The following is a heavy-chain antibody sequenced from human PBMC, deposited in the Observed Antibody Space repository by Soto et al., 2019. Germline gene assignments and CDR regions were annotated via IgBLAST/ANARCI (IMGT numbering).Heavy chain of an antibody. CDR1: GGSFSGYY. CDR3: ARATYRITMVRGIVKGALAPFDP. Sequence: PSETLSLTCAVYGGSFSGYYWSWIRQPPGKGLEWIGEINHSGSTNYNPSLKSRVTISVDTSKNQFSLKLSSVTAADTAVYYCARATYRITMVRGIVKGALAPFDPWGQGTLVTVSS. D-gene: IGHD3-10*01. J-gene: IGHJ5*02. V-gene: IGHV4-34*01. CDR2: INHSGST.